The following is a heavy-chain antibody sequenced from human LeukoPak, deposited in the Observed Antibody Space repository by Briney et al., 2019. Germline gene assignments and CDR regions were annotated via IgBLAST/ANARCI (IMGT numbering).Heavy chain of an antibody. CDR3: ARGDTAMVRYYYYGMDV. J-gene: IGHJ6*02. V-gene: IGHV3-21*01. CDR1: GFTFSSYS. CDR2: ISSSSSYI. D-gene: IGHD5-18*01. Sequence: GGSLRLSCAASGFTFSSYSMNWVRQAPGKGLEWVSSISSSSSYIYYADSVKGRFTISRDNAKNSLYLQMNSLRAEDTAVYYCARGDTAMVRYYYYGMDVWGQGTTVTVSS.